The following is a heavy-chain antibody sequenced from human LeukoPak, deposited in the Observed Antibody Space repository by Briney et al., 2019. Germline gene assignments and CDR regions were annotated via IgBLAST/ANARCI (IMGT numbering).Heavy chain of an antibody. J-gene: IGHJ4*02. CDR3: AKDLIGRNVVATISDY. D-gene: IGHD5-12*01. Sequence: PGGSLRLSCAASGFTFSSYDMTWVRQTPGKGLEWVSSISGSGRNTNYADSVKGRFTISRDNSKNTLFLQMTSLRVEDAAVYYCAKDLIGRNVVATISDYWGQGTLVTVSS. CDR2: ISGSGRNT. CDR1: GFTFSSYD. V-gene: IGHV3-23*01.